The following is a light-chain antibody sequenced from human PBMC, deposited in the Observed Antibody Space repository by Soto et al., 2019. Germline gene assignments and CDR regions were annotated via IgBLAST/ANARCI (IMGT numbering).Light chain of an antibody. CDR3: CAFSGSDISYV. Sequence: QSALTQPASVSGSPGQSISISCTGTSIDAGSYHVVSWYQQHPGKAPQLIIFEVSRRPSGVANRFSGSKSGNTASLTISALLPEDEEAYYCCAFSGSDISYVFGSGTKLTVL. V-gene: IGLV2-23*02. CDR2: EVS. J-gene: IGLJ1*01. CDR1: SIDAGSYHV.